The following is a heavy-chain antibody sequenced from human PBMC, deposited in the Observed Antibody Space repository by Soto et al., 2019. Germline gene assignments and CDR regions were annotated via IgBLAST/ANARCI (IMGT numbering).Heavy chain of an antibody. V-gene: IGHV4-39*01. Sequence: PSETLSLTCTVSGGSISSSNYYWGWIRQPPGKGLEWIGSAYYSGNSYYNPSLKSRVTISVDTSKNQFSLKLSSVTAADTAVYYCARHAAYCKNAVCYTRWFDPWGQGTLVTVSS. D-gene: IGHD2-8*01. CDR3: ARHAAYCKNAVCYTRWFDP. CDR1: GGSISSSNYY. CDR2: AYYSGNS. J-gene: IGHJ5*02.